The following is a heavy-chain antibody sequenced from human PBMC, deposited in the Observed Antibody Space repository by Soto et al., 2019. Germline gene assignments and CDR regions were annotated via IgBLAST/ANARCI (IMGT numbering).Heavy chain of an antibody. V-gene: IGHV1-46*01. CDR1: GYTLTNYF. Sequence: QVQLVQSGAEVKKPGASVKVSCKASGYTLTNYFMHWVRQAPGQGLEWMGIINPSGGSTTFAQRFQGRVTMTRDTSTSTVYMELSSLRSEDTAVYYCAREPYSSPLCGQGTLVTVSS. CDR2: INPSGGST. J-gene: IGHJ4*02. CDR3: AREPYSSPL. D-gene: IGHD6-13*01.